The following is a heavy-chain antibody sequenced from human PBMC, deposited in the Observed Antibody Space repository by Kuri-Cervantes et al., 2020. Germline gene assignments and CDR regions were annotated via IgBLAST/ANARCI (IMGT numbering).Heavy chain of an antibody. J-gene: IGHJ3*02. CDR3: ARDLIVAVAGIPDAFDI. CDR2: ISSSSSYI. CDR1: GFTFSDYY. V-gene: IGHV3-11*06. D-gene: IGHD6-19*01. Sequence: GESLKISCAASGFTFSDYYMSWIRQAPGKGLEWVSYISSSSSYIYYADSVKGRFTISRDNAKNSLYLQMNSLRAEDTAVYYCARDLIVAVAGIPDAFDIWGQGTMVTVSS.